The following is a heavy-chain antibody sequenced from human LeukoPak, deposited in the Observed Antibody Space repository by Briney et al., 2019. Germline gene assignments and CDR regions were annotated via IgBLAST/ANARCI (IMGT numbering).Heavy chain of an antibody. CDR3: AKDKGGVAGSFDY. J-gene: IGHJ4*02. V-gene: IGHV3-23*01. Sequence: GGSLRLSCAASGFIFNNYAMNWVRQAPGKGLEWVSFISGDAGSTYYADSVKGRFTISRDNSKNTLFVQMNSLRADDTAVYYCAKDKGGVAGSFDYWGQGTLVTVSS. D-gene: IGHD3-16*01. CDR1: GFIFNNYA. CDR2: ISGDAGST.